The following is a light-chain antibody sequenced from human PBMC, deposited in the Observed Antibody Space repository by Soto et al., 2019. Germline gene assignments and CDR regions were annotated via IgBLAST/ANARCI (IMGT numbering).Light chain of an antibody. CDR2: EVS. Sequence: QSVLTQPASVSGSPGQSITISCTGTSSDVGGYNYVSWYQQHPGKAPKLMIYEVSNRPSGVSNRFSGSKSGSTASLTISGLQAEDDADYYCSSYTSSSTPHYVFGTGTKVTVL. J-gene: IGLJ1*01. CDR1: SSDVGGYNY. CDR3: SSYTSSSTPHYV. V-gene: IGLV2-14*01.